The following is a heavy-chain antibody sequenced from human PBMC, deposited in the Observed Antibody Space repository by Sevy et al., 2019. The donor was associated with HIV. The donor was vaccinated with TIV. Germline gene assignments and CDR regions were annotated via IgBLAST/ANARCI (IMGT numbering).Heavy chain of an antibody. D-gene: IGHD3-10*01. CDR2: ISSISNYI. Sequence: GGSLRLSCAASGFTFSDYNMNWVRQAPGMGLEWVSSISSISNYIYYADSVKGRFTISRDNAKNSLYLQMNSLRAEDTAVYYCARETSSFGEGIYYGMDVWGQGTTVTVSS. V-gene: IGHV3-21*01. CDR3: ARETSSFGEGIYYGMDV. J-gene: IGHJ6*02. CDR1: GFTFSDYN.